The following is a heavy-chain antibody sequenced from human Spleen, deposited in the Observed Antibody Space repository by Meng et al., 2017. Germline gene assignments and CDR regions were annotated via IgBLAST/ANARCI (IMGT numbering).Heavy chain of an antibody. CDR2: ISYDGSDK. D-gene: IGHD3-10*01. Sequence: GESLKISCAASGFTFSSYAMHWVRQAPGKGLEWVALISYDGSDKSYADSVKGRFTISRDNSKNTLYLQMNSLRAEDTAVYYCARDRWIRGVILDPEDYWGHGTPVTVSS. CDR3: ARDRWIRGVILDPEDY. CDR1: GFTFSSYA. V-gene: IGHV3-30*04. J-gene: IGHJ4*01.